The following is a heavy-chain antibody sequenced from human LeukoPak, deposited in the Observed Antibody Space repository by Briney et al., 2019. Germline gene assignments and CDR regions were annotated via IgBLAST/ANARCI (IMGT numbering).Heavy chain of an antibody. CDR1: GGSISSYY. D-gene: IGHD5-18*01. Sequence: PSETLSLTCTVSGGSISSYYWSWIRQPPGKGLEWIGYIYYSGSTNYNSSFKSRVTISIDTSKNQFSLKLSSVTAADTAVYYCARDPSGYSYGYFDYWGQGTLVTVSS. CDR2: IYYSGST. J-gene: IGHJ4*02. CDR3: ARDPSGYSYGYFDY. V-gene: IGHV4-59*12.